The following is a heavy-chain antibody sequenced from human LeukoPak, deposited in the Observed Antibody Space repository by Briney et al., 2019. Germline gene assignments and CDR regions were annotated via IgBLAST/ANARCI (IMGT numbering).Heavy chain of an antibody. CDR2: IYYSGST. J-gene: IGHJ5*02. V-gene: IGHV4-30-4*08. D-gene: IGHD3-10*01. CDR3: ARDRRLLWFGELPTNWFDP. CDR1: GGSISGYY. Sequence: PSETLSLTCTVSGGSISGYYWSWIRQPPGKGLEWIGYIYYSGSTYYNPSLKSRVTISVDTSKNQFSLKLSSVTAADTAVYYCARDRRLLWFGELPTNWFDPWGQGTLVTVSS.